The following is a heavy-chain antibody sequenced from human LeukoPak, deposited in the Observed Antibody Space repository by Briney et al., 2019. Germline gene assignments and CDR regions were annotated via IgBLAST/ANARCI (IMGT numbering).Heavy chain of an antibody. J-gene: IGHJ4*02. CDR2: INTNTGNP. CDR1: GYTFTTYA. CDR3: ARSTMVRGVIIGEIDY. V-gene: IGHV7-4-1*02. Sequence: ASVKVSCKASGYTFTTYAMNWVRQAPGQGLEWMGWINTNTGNPTYPQGFTGRFVFSLDTSVSTAYLQISSLKAEDTAVYYCARSTMVRGVIIGEIDYWGQGTLVTVSS. D-gene: IGHD3-10*01.